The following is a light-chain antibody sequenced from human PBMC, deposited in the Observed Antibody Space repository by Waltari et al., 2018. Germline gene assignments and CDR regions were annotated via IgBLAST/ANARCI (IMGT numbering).Light chain of an antibody. CDR2: RND. Sequence: QSVLTQPPSASGTPGQRVTISCSGSTTNIGSNSVHWYQQLPGAAPKLLIYRNDQRPSGVPDLFSGSKTGTSASLAISGLRSEDEADYYCAAWDDSLRGFIMFGGGTKLTVL. CDR3: AAWDDSLRGFIM. CDR1: TTNIGSNS. V-gene: IGLV1-47*01. J-gene: IGLJ3*02.